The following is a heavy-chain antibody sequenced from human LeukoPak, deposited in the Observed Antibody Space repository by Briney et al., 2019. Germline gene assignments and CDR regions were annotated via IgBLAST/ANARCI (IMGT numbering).Heavy chain of an antibody. V-gene: IGHV4-31*03. CDR2: IYYTRST. J-gene: IGHJ4*02. CDR1: GDSITSGAYF. D-gene: IGHD3-10*01. CDR3: AGGYYFDSGSFFED. Sequence: PSETLSLTCTVSGDSITSGAYFWNWIRQQPGKGLEWIGYIYYTRSTNYNPSLESRVTILLDTSKNEFSLRLSSVTAADTAVYYCAGGYYFDSGSFFEDWGQGTLVTVSS.